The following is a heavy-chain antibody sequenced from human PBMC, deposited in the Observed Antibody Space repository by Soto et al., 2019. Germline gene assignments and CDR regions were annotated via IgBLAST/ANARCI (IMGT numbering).Heavy chain of an antibody. Sequence: GASVKVSCKVSGYTRSELAIHCVLQSPLRGCEWMGGFDPEGSDTIYAQKFQGRVTMTSDTSTETAYMELESLTSEDTAFYYCATMGFCGPGCYSFDYWGQGTLVTVSS. CDR1: GYTRSELA. J-gene: IGHJ4*02. CDR3: ATMGFCGPGCYSFDY. D-gene: IGHD2-21*02. V-gene: IGHV1-24*01. CDR2: FDPEGSDT.